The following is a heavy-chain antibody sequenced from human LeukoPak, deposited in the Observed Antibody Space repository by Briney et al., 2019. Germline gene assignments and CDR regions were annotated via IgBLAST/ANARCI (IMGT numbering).Heavy chain of an antibody. CDR3: ARDLWHIGSGSPGFDY. CDR1: GFTFSSYA. Sequence: GGSLRLSCAASGFTFSSYAMHWVRQAPGKGLEWVAVISYDGSNKYYADSVKGRFTISRDNSKNTLYLQMNSLRAEDTAVYYCARDLWHIGSGSPGFDYWGQGTLVTVSS. V-gene: IGHV3-30-3*01. CDR2: ISYDGSNK. J-gene: IGHJ4*02. D-gene: IGHD3-10*01.